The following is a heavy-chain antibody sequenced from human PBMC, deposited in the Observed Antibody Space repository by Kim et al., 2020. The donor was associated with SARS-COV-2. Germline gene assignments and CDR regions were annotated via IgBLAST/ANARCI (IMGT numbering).Heavy chain of an antibody. D-gene: IGHD1-26*01. J-gene: IGHJ4*02. Sequence: ASVKVSCKASGYIFTSRKIHWVRQAPGQGLEWMAIITPIDGTTSYPHTFQDRVTVTRDTSASTVYMELSYLRSDDTALYYCARDTTKWAVDYWGQGTLVNVSS. V-gene: IGHV1-46*01. CDR2: ITPIDGTT. CDR3: ARDTTKWAVDY. CDR1: GYIFTSRK.